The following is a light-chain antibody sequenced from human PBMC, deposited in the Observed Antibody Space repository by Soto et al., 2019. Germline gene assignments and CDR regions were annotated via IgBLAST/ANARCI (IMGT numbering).Light chain of an antibody. V-gene: IGKV1-39*01. J-gene: IGKJ3*01. CDR1: QSISRS. CDR2: EAS. CDR3: QQSYSSPRT. Sequence: DIQMTQSPSSLSASVGDRVTITCRASQSISRSLNWYQQKPGKAPKLLIYEASSLQSGIKSRFSGSGSVTDFTLTISSLQPEDFATYYGQQSYSSPRTFGPGTKVNIK.